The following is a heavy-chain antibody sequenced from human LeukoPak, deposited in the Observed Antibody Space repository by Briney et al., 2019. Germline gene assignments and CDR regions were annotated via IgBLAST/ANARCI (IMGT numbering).Heavy chain of an antibody. Sequence: GESLKISCKASGYTFTSYWIGWVRQMPGKGLEWMGIIYPDDSETKYSPSFQGQVTISANKSVTTANLQWSSLKASDTAMYYCAKRDCSKTTCHSIGDAFDVWGQGTMVTVSS. D-gene: IGHD2-2*01. CDR3: AKRDCSKTTCHSIGDAFDV. J-gene: IGHJ3*01. CDR2: IYPDDSET. CDR1: GYTFTSYW. V-gene: IGHV5-51*01.